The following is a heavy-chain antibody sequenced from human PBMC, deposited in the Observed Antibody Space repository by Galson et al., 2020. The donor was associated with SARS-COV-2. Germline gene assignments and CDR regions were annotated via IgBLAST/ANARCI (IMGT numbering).Heavy chain of an antibody. CDR3: ARELNGDYVNWFDP. CDR2: ISYDGSNK. D-gene: IGHD4-17*01. CDR1: GFTFSSYA. Sequence: GESLKISCAASGFTFSSYAMHWVRQAPGKGLEWVAVISYDGSNKYYADSVKGRFTISRDNSKNTLYLQMNSLRAEDTAVYYCARELNGDYVNWFDPWGQGTLVTVSS. J-gene: IGHJ5*02. V-gene: IGHV3-30-3*01.